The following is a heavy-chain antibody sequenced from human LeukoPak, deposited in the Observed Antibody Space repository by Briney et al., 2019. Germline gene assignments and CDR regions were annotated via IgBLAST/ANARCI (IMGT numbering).Heavy chain of an antibody. V-gene: IGHV3-74*01. CDR3: ARDRSSLGLWFGELRN. J-gene: IGHJ4*02. D-gene: IGHD3-10*01. CDR2: IYSDGSST. CDR1: GFTFGSYW. Sequence: QPGGSLRLSCAASGFTFGSYWMHWVRQAPGKGLVWVSRIYSDGSSTNYADSVKGRFTISRDNAKNTLYLQMNSLRAEDTAVYHCARDRSSLGLWFGELRNWGQGTLVTVSS.